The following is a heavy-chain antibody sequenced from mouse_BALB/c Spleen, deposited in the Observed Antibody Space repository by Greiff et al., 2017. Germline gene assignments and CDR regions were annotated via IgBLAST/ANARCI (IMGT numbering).Heavy chain of an antibody. Sequence: QVQLQQPGAELVKPGASVKLSCTASGYTFTSSWMHWVKLRPGQGLEWIGEINPSNGGTNYNEKFKRKATLTVDKSSSTAYMQLSSLTSEDSAVYVCTTPQRGRASMDYWGQGTSVTVSA. D-gene: IGHD1-1*02. J-gene: IGHJ4*01. CDR2: INPSNGGT. CDR3: TTPQRGRASMDY. CDR1: GYTFTSSW. V-gene: IGHV1S16*01.